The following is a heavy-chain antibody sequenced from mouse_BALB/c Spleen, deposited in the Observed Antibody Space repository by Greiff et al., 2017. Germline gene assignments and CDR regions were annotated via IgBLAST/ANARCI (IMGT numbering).Heavy chain of an antibody. D-gene: IGHD2-14*01. CDR1: GFTFSDYY. Sequence: EVNLVESGGGLVKPGGSLKLSCAASGFTFSDYYMYWVRQTPEKRLEWVATISDGGSYTYYPDSVKGRFTISRDNAKNNLYLQMSSLKSEDTAMYYCARDKRYDQAWFAYWGQGTLVTVSA. J-gene: IGHJ3*01. CDR2: ISDGGSYT. CDR3: ARDKRYDQAWFAY. V-gene: IGHV5-4*02.